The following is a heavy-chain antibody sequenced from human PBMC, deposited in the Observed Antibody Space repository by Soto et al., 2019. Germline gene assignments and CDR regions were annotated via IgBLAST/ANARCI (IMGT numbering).Heavy chain of an antibody. CDR2: IYYSGRT. D-gene: IGHD3-10*01. Sequence: QVQLQESGPGLVKPSQTLSLTCTVSGGSISSGDYYWSWIRQPPGKGLEWIGYIYYSGRTYYNPSLKSRVTISVDTSKNQFSLKLSSVTAADTAVYYCARDIIDGYNIPGAFDIWGQGTMVTVSS. V-gene: IGHV4-30-4*01. CDR1: GGSISSGDYY. J-gene: IGHJ3*02. CDR3: ARDIIDGYNIPGAFDI.